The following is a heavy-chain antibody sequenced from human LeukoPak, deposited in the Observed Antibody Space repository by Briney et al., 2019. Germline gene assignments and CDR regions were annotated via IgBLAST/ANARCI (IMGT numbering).Heavy chain of an antibody. CDR1: GGSFSGYS. CDR3: ARGHGSGSYSFDY. D-gene: IGHD3-10*01. Sequence: SETLSLTCAVYGGSFSGYSWSWIRQPPGKGLEWIGYIDHSGSTYYNPSLKSRVTISVDRSKNQFSLKLSSVTAADTAVYYCARGHGSGSYSFDYWGQGTLVTVSS. CDR2: IDHSGST. V-gene: IGHV4-30-2*01. J-gene: IGHJ4*02.